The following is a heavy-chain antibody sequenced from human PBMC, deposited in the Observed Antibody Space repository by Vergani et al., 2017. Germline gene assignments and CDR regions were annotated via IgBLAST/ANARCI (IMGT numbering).Heavy chain of an antibody. CDR2: ISARYPST. CDR1: GFTFSACP. Sequence: EVQLLQSGGGVIQPGGSVRLSCAASGFTFSACPMTWVRQAPGKGLEWVSAISARYPSTYYADSVKGRFTSSRDNSKNMLYLQMNSLRAEDTAVYYCARLSYDTTPDLQGGYDCWGQGTLVSVSS. CDR3: ARLSYDTTPDLQGGYDC. D-gene: IGHD3-22*01. J-gene: IGHJ4*02. V-gene: IGHV3-23*01.